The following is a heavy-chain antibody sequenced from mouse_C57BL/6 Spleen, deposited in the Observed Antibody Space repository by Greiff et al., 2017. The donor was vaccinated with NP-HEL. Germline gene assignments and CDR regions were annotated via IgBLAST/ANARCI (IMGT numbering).Heavy chain of an antibody. CDR1: GYSFTSYY. CDR3: ARGVYYYGSSYEDFDY. V-gene: IGHV1-66*01. D-gene: IGHD1-1*01. Sequence: VQLQQSGPELVKPGASVKISCKASGYSFTSYYIHWVKQRPGQGLEWIGWIYPGSGNTKYNEKFKGKATLTADTSSSTAYMQLSSLTSEDSAVYYCARGVYYYGSSYEDFDYWGQGTTLTVSS. J-gene: IGHJ2*01. CDR2: IYPGSGNT.